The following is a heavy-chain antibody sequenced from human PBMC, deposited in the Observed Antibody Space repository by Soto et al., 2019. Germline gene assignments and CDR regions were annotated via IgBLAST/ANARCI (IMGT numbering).Heavy chain of an antibody. D-gene: IGHD3-10*01. CDR1: GYTFTTYD. CDR2: ISTYNGNT. V-gene: IGHV1-18*01. Sequence: QVQLVQSGAEVKKPGASVKVSCKASGYTFTTYDIIWVRQAPGQGLEWMGWISTYNGNTKYAHNVQDRVTMTKDTSASTAYMELRSLRFDDTALYYCAREIGDPDAFDIWGQGTMVTVSS. CDR3: AREIGDPDAFDI. J-gene: IGHJ3*02.